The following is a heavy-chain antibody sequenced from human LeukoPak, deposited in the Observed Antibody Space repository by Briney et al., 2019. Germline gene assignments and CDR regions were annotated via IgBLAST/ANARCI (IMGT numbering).Heavy chain of an antibody. J-gene: IGHJ4*02. CDR2: INPNSGGT. Sequence: ASVKVSCKASGYTFTGYYIHWVRQAPGQGLEWMGWINPNSGGTNYAQKFQGRVTMTRDTSISTAYMELSRLGSDDTAVYYCARDPIAAAGTIFGYWGQGTLVTVSS. CDR1: GYTFTGYY. D-gene: IGHD6-13*01. CDR3: ARDPIAAAGTIFGY. V-gene: IGHV1-2*02.